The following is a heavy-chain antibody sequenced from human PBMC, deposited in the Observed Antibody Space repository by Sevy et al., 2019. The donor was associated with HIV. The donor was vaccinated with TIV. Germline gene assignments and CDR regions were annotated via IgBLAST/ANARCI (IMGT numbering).Heavy chain of an antibody. J-gene: IGHJ4*02. D-gene: IGHD3-22*01. CDR3: ARAEQVTMLVVFGGLYFDS. CDR1: GFTFSRYW. Sequence: GGSLRLSCAASGFTFSRYWMTWVRQAPGKGLEWVANINKDEREKYYVDSVKGRFTISRDNAKNSLYLQMNSLRADDTAVYYCARAEQVTMLVVFGGLYFDSWGQGTLVTVSS. CDR2: INKDEREK. V-gene: IGHV3-7*01.